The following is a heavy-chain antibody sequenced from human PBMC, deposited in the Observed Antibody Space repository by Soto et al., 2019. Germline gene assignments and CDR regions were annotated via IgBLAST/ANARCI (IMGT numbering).Heavy chain of an antibody. CDR1: GGSISSGGYY. J-gene: IGHJ6*02. V-gene: IGHV4-31*03. CDR3: ARDTTPWGQLLMARSYYYGMDV. Sequence: QVQLQESGPGLVKPSQTLSLTCTVSGGSISSGGYYWSWIRQHPGKGLEWIGYIYYSGSTYYNPSLKSRVTISVDTSKNQFSLKLSSVTAADTAVYYCARDTTPWGQLLMARSYYYGMDVWGQGTTVTVSS. CDR2: IYYSGST. D-gene: IGHD2-2*01.